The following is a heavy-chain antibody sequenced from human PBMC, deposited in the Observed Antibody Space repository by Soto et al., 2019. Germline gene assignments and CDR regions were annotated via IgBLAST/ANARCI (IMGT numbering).Heavy chain of an antibody. CDR3: ARESNMYGMDV. V-gene: IGHV1-8*01. CDR1: GYTFTSYD. J-gene: IGHJ6*02. Sequence: QVQLVQSGAEVKKPGASVKVSCKASGYTFTSYDINWVRQATGQGLEWMGWMNPNSGNTVYAQKFQDRVTMTRNTARSTAYMELSRLSSEDTAVYYRARESNMYGMDVWGQGTTVTVSS. CDR2: MNPNSGNT.